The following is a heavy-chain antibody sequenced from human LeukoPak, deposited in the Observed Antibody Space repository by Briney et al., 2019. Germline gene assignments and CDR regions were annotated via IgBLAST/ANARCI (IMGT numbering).Heavy chain of an antibody. CDR1: GYSISSGYY. CDR2: INHRGST. CDR3: ARDAVVDQEGWFDP. Sequence: SETLSLTCTVSGYSISSGYYWGWIRQPPGKGLEWIGEINHRGSTNYNPSLKSRVTISVDTSKTQFSLKLTSVTAADTAVYYCARDAVVDQEGWFDPWGHGTLVTVSS. V-gene: IGHV4-38-2*02. J-gene: IGHJ5*02. D-gene: IGHD2-15*01.